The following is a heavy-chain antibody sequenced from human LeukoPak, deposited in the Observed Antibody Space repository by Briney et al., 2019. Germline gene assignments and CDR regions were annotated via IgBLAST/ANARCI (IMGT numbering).Heavy chain of an antibody. V-gene: IGHV3-20*04. CDR1: GFTPSDPG. D-gene: IGHD6-19*01. Sequence: GAPRHSRAPPGFTPSDPGTRSGRAGLRGGLERGSGINWNGGSKGYAGSVKGRITNSRDNVKNSLYLQMNSLRAEDTGLYYCAAGDRNGWYFDYWGQGTLVTVSS. CDR2: INWNGGSK. CDR3: AAGDRNGWYFDY. J-gene: IGHJ4*02.